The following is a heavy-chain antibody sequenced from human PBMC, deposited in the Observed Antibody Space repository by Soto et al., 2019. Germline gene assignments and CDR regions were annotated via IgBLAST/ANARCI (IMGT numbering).Heavy chain of an antibody. CDR2: IYYSGST. D-gene: IGHD2-2*01. CDR1: GGSISSGDYY. J-gene: IGHJ3*02. CDR3: ARGSHCSSTSCYLVPVDAFDI. Sequence: SETLSLTCTVSGGSISSGDYYWSWIRQPPGKGLEWIGYIYYSGSTYYNPSLKSRVTISVDTSKNQFSLKLSSVTAADTAVYYCARGSHCSSTSCYLVPVDAFDIWGQGTMVTVSS. V-gene: IGHV4-30-4*01.